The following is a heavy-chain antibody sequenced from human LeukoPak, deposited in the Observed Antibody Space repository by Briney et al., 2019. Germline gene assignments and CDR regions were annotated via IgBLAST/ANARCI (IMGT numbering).Heavy chain of an antibody. CDR1: GYTFTGYY. J-gene: IGHJ4*02. Sequence: GASVKVSCKASGYTFTGYYMHWVRQAPGQGLEWMGWINPNSGGTNYARKVQGRVTMTRDTSISTAYMELSRLRSDDTAVYYCARDRAAGTLDSDYWGQGTLVTVSS. CDR3: ARDRAAGTLDSDY. D-gene: IGHD6-13*01. V-gene: IGHV1-2*02. CDR2: INPNSGGT.